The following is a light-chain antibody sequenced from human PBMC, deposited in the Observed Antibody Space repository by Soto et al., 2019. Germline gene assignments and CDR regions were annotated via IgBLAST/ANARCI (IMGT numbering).Light chain of an antibody. CDR2: DAS. Sequence: EIVLTQSPATLSLSPGERATLSCRASQSVTSYLVWYQQKPGQAPRLLIYDASNRATGLPARFTGSGSGTDFTLTISSLEPEDFAVYYCQHRYNWPFTFGQGTRLEIK. CDR3: QHRYNWPFT. J-gene: IGKJ5*01. V-gene: IGKV3-11*01. CDR1: QSVTSY.